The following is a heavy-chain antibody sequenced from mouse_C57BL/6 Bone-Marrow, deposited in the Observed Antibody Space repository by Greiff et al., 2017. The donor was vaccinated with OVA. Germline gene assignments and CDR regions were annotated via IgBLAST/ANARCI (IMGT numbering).Heavy chain of an antibody. CDR2: IWTGGGT. Sequence: VKLMESGPGLVAPSQSLSITCTVSGFSFTSYAISWVRQPPGKGLEWLGVIWTGGGTNYNSALKSSLSISKDNSKSKSYLKTNRLQTDNTASDYCARNSYYNGSSYAIDYWGQGTSVTVSS. J-gene: IGHJ4*01. V-gene: IGHV2-9-1*01. D-gene: IGHD1-1*01. CDR3: ARNSYYNGSSYAIDY. CDR1: GFSFTSYA.